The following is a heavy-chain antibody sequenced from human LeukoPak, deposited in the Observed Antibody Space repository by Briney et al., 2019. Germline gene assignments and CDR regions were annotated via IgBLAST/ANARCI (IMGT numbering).Heavy chain of an antibody. J-gene: IGHJ4*02. CDR1: GGSISSGGYY. CDR3: ARVSDSSSWHVDY. D-gene: IGHD6-13*01. CDR2: IYYSGSP. Sequence: PSQTLSLTCTVSGGSISSGGYYWSWIRQHPGKGLEWMGYIYYSGSPYYNPSLKSRVTLPVDTSKNQFSLKLSSVTAADTAVYYCARVSDSSSWHVDYWGQGTLATVSS. V-gene: IGHV4-31*03.